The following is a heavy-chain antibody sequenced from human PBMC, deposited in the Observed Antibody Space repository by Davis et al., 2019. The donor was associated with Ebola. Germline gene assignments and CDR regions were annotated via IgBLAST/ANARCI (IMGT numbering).Heavy chain of an antibody. CDR3: ARVKLELFTYYYYAMDV. D-gene: IGHD1-7*01. J-gene: IGHJ6*02. CDR1: GYTFTSYG. V-gene: IGHV1-18*01. CDR2: ISAYNGNT. Sequence: ASVKVSCKASGYTFTSYGISWVRQAPGQGLEWMGWISAYNGNTNYAQKLQGRVTMTTDTSTSTAYMELRSLRSDDTAVYYCARVKLELFTYYYYAMDVWGQGTTVTVSS.